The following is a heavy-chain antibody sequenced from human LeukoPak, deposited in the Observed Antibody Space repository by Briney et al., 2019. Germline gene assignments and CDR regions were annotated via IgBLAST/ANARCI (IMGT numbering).Heavy chain of an antibody. CDR3: ARHTLPLLWFGELSTGGRTGDNWFDP. CDR1: GGSFSGYY. J-gene: IGHJ5*02. CDR2: INHSGST. V-gene: IGHV4-34*01. D-gene: IGHD3-10*01. Sequence: PSVTLSLTCAVYGGSFSGYYWSWIRQPPGKGLEWIGEINHSGSTNYNPSLKSRVTISVDTSKNQFSLKLSSVTAADTAVYYCARHTLPLLWFGELSTGGRTGDNWFDPWGQGTLVTVSS.